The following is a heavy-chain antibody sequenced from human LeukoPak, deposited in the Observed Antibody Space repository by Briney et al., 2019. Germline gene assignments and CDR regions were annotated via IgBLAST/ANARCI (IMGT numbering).Heavy chain of an antibody. CDR3: AGRGSSSGTFDI. V-gene: IGHV4-30-4*01. Sequence: PSETLSLTCTVSGGSISSGDYYWSWIRQPPGKGLEWIGYIYYSGSTYYNPSLKSRVTISVDTSKNQISLKLASLTAADTALYYCAGRGSSSGTFDIWGPGTFVTVSS. J-gene: IGHJ3*02. D-gene: IGHD2-2*01. CDR2: IYYSGST. CDR1: GGSISSGDYY.